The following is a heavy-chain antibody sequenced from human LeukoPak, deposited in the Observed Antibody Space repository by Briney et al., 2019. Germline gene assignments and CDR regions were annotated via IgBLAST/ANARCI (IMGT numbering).Heavy chain of an antibody. J-gene: IGHJ6*02. V-gene: IGHV1-18*01. D-gene: IGHD2-2*01. CDR1: GYTFTTYG. CDR3: ARDLGYHLLTNYYYYGMDV. Sequence: ASVKVSCKTSGYTFTTYGISWVRQAPGQGLEWMGWIRPYNANTNYAQKLQGRVTTTTDTSTSTAYMELRSLRSDDTAVYYCARDLGYHLLTNYYYYGMDVWGQGTTVTVSS. CDR2: IRPYNANT.